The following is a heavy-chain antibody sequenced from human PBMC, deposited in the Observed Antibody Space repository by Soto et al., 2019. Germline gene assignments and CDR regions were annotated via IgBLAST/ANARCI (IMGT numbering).Heavy chain of an antibody. CDR2: ITGNAANT. CDR1: RFTFGGYA. J-gene: IGHJ4*02. D-gene: IGHD2-21*02. V-gene: IGHV3-23*01. CDR3: AEAARDCGGDCYSSYFDS. Sequence: GGSLRLSCSASRFTFGGYAMSWVRQAPGKGLEWVSGITGNAANTVYADSVKGRFTISRDNSKNALYLQLNSLRAEDTAVYFCAEAARDCGGDCYSSYFDSWGQGALVTVSS.